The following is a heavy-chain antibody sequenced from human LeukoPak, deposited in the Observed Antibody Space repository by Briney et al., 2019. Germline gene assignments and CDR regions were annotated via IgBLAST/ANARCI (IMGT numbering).Heavy chain of an antibody. CDR3: ARSCSGGSCSQMGTLH. CDR1: GFTFSSYW. Sequence: GGSLRLSCAASGFTFSSYWMHWVRQAPRKRLVWVPRINSDGSITSYADSVKGRFTISRDNAKSTLYLQMNSLRAEDTAVYYCARSCSGGSCSQMGTLHWGQGTLVTVSS. D-gene: IGHD2-15*01. J-gene: IGHJ4*02. CDR2: INSDGSIT. V-gene: IGHV3-74*01.